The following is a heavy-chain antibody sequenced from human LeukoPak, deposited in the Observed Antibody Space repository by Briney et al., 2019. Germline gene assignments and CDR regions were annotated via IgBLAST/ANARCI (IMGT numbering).Heavy chain of an antibody. CDR1: GFTVSSND. Sequence: GGSLRLSCAASGFTVSSNDMSWVRQAPGKGLEWVSVIYSGGSTYYADSVKGRFTISRDNSKNTLYLQMNSLRAEDQAVYYCARDDILTGYRDYWGQGTLVTVSS. V-gene: IGHV3-53*01. D-gene: IGHD3-9*01. CDR2: IYSGGST. J-gene: IGHJ4*02. CDR3: ARDDILTGYRDY.